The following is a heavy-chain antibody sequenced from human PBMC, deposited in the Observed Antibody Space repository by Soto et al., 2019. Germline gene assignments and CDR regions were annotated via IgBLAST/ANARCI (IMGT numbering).Heavy chain of an antibody. CDR1: GYTFTSYG. J-gene: IGHJ3*02. Sequence: ASVKVSCKASGYTFTSYGISWVRQAPGQGLEWMGWISAYNGNTNYAQKLQGRVTMTTDTSTSTAYMELRSLRSDDTAVYYCATTTHLVGTAVPTAAFGIWGQGTMATVS. CDR3: ATTTHLVGTAVPTAAFGI. V-gene: IGHV1-18*01. CDR2: ISAYNGNT. D-gene: IGHD2-21*02.